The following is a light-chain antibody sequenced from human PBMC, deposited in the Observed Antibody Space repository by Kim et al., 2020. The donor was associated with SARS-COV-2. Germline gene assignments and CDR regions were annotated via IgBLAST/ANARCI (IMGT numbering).Light chain of an antibody. Sequence: VSPGERATLSCRASQSVSSNLAWYQQKPGQAPRLLIYGASTRATGIPARFSGSGSGTEFTLTISSLQSEDFAVYYCQQYNNWPPVTFGQGTKLEIK. CDR2: GAS. J-gene: IGKJ2*01. CDR1: QSVSSN. V-gene: IGKV3-15*01. CDR3: QQYNNWPPVT.